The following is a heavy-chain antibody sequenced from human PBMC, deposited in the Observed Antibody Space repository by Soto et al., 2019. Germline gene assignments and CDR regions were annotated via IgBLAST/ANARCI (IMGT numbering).Heavy chain of an antibody. CDR3: ARNPPTKGSAGREDY. CDR2: ISAYNGNT. Sequence: QVQLVQSGAEVKKPGASVKVSCKASGYTFTSYGISWVRQAPGQGLEWMGWISAYNGNTNYAQKPQGRIPMTTDTSPSTAYMELGSLRSDDTAVYFCARNPPTKGSAGREDYWGQGTLVTVSS. J-gene: IGHJ4*02. D-gene: IGHD6-13*01. V-gene: IGHV1-18*01. CDR1: GYTFTSYG.